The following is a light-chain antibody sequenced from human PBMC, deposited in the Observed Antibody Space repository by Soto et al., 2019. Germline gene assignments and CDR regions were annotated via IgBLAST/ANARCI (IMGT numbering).Light chain of an antibody. Sequence: DIQLTQSPSFESASVGDRVTITCRASQGISNYLAWYQQRPGKAPKLLVYDASTLQSGVASRFSGSGSGTEFTLTISGLQPDDSATYYCQQYTNTNNPWMFGQGTKVDIK. CDR1: QGISNY. CDR2: DAS. CDR3: QQYTNTNNPWM. J-gene: IGKJ1*01. V-gene: IGKV1-9*01.